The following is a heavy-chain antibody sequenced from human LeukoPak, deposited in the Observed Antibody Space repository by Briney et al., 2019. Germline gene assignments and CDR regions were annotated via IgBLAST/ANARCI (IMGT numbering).Heavy chain of an antibody. J-gene: IGHJ4*02. CDR2: ISYSGST. D-gene: IGHD3-16*01. CDR3: ARVGRGDHTWGSYYYDH. Sequence: SETLSLTCTVSGDSISSYHWSWIRQPPGKGLEWIGYISYSGSTNYNPSLKSRVTISVDTSKNQFSLKMSSVTAADTAVYYCARVGRGDHTWGSYYYDHWGQGTLVTVSS. CDR1: GDSISSYH. V-gene: IGHV4-59*01.